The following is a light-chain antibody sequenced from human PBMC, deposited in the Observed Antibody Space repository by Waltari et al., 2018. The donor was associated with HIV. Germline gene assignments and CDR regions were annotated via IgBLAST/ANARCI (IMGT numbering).Light chain of an antibody. Sequence: QSALTQPRSVSGSPGQSVTISCTGTSSDVGGFNYVSWYQQYPGRAPKLLIYDVIKRPSGVPDRFSGSKSGNTASLTISGLQAEDEADYYCCSHAGRNTMVFGGGTTLTVL. J-gene: IGLJ2*01. CDR3: CSHAGRNTMV. V-gene: IGLV2-11*01. CDR2: DVI. CDR1: SSDVGGFNY.